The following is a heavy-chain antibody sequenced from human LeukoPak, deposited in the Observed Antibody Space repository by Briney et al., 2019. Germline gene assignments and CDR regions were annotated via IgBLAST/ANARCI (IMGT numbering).Heavy chain of an antibody. D-gene: IGHD1-26*01. J-gene: IGHJ4*02. CDR3: ARAAHSGSLAPFDY. Sequence: SETLSLTCSVSGAPISSHYWSWIRQPPGKGLEWIGYIYYSVRTNYNPSLKSRVTISVDMPNNQFTLKLSSVTAADTAVYYCARAAHSGSLAPFDYWGQGTLVTVSS. CDR2: IYYSVRT. CDR1: GAPISSHY. V-gene: IGHV4-59*11.